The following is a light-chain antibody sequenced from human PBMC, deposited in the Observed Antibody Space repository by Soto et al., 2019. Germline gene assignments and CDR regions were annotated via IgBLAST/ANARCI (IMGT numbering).Light chain of an antibody. V-gene: IGLV2-23*01. J-gene: IGLJ2*01. CDR2: EAT. Sequence: QSVLTQPASVSASPGQSITVSCTGTKNNLGSYDLVSWYQKYPDKAPTLLIYEATKRPSGISDRFSGSKSGFTASLTISGLRAEDEADYYCCSLEGSNALVVFGGGTKLTVL. CDR3: CSLEGSNALVV. CDR1: KNNLGSYDL.